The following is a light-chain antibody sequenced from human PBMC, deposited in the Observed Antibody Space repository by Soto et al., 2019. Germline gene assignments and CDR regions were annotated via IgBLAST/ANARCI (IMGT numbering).Light chain of an antibody. J-gene: IGKJ5*01. CDR1: QSVSSN. CDR2: GAS. Sequence: EIVMTQSPASLCVSPGERATLSCRASQSVSSNLAWYQQKPGQAPRLLIYGASTRATGIPARFSGSGSGTEFTLTISSLQSEDFAVYFCQQRSSWPRITFGQGTRLEIK. CDR3: QQRSSWPRIT. V-gene: IGKV3-15*01.